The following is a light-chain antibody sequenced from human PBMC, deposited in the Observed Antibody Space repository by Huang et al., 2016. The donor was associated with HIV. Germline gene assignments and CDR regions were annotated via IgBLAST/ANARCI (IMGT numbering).Light chain of an antibody. Sequence: IQMTQSPLSLSASVGDTVTITCRASQGIRNDLGWYQQKPGKTPQLLIYLASSLQSGVPTRFSGSGSGTDFSPTISSLQPEDFATYYFLQHYNYPRTFGQGTKVEI. J-gene: IGKJ1*01. CDR2: LAS. V-gene: IGKV1-6*01. CDR3: LQHYNYPRT. CDR1: QGIRND.